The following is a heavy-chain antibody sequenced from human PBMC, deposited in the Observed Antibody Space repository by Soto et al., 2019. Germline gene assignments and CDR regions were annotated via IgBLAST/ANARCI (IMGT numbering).Heavy chain of an antibody. J-gene: IGHJ6*02. V-gene: IGHV3-21*01. D-gene: IGHD3-16*01. CDR2: ISSSSSYI. CDR3: ARDFEPWGSTYGMDV. Sequence: PGGSLRLSCAASGFTFSSYSTNWVRQAPGKGLEWVSSISSSSSYIYYADSVKGRFTIPRDNAKNSLYLQMNSLRAEDTAVYYCARDFEPWGSTYGMDVWGQGTTVTGLL. CDR1: GFTFSSYS.